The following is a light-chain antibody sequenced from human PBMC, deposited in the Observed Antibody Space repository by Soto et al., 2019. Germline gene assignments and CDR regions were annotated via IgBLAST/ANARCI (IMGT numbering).Light chain of an antibody. V-gene: IGKV3-20*01. J-gene: IGKJ2*01. CDR3: QQDGSPPLYT. Sequence: EIVLTQSPGTLSLSPGERATLSCRASQSVSSSYLAWYQQKPGQAPRLLIYGASSRATGIPDRFSGSGSGTDFTLTISRLEPEYFAVYYCQQDGSPPLYTFGQGTKLEIK. CDR1: QSVSSSY. CDR2: GAS.